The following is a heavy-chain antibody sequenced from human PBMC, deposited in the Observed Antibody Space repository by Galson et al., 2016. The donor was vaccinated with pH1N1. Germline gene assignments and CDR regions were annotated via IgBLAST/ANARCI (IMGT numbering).Heavy chain of an antibody. J-gene: IGHJ1*01. CDR3: ARDNGYYTVFAY. D-gene: IGHD5-18*01. CDR1: GFSFSRHT. V-gene: IGHV3-64*02. CDR2: IGTTGINI. Sequence: SLRLSCAASGFSFSRHTMHWVRQAPGKGLQYGSVIGTTGINIFYEDSVRDRFTVSRDNVRYTLHLQMNSLRTEATAIYYCARDNGYYTVFAYWGQGTLVTVSP.